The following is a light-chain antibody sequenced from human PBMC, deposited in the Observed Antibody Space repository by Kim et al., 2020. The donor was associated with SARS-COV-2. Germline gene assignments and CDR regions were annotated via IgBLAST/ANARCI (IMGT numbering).Light chain of an antibody. CDR1: QDISNY. CDR3: QQYNNLPYT. Sequence: SASVGDRITLTCQASQDISNYLNWYQQKPGKAPKLLIYDASNLETGFPSRFSGSGYGTDFTFTITSLQPEDLATYYCQQYNNLPYTFGQGTKLEI. V-gene: IGKV1-33*01. J-gene: IGKJ2*01. CDR2: DAS.